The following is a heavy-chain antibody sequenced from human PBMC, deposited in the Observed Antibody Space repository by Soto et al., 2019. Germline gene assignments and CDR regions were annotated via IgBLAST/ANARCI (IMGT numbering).Heavy chain of an antibody. CDR3: ARDPADGVTTPPYGMDV. D-gene: IGHD4-17*01. J-gene: IGHJ6*02. Sequence: QVQLVQSGAEVKKPGASEKVSCKASGYTFTSYGISWVRQAPGQGLEWMGWISAYNGNTNYAQKLQGRVTMTTDTSTSTAYMELRSLRSDDTAVYYCARDPADGVTTPPYGMDVWGQGTTVTVSS. CDR1: GYTFTSYG. V-gene: IGHV1-18*01. CDR2: ISAYNGNT.